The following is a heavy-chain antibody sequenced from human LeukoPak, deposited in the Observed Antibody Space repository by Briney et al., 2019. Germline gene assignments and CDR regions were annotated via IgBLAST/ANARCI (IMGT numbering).Heavy chain of an antibody. CDR1: GYTFTGYY. CDR3: ARGYYYDSNGYYQLDY. D-gene: IGHD3-22*01. V-gene: IGHV1-2*04. Sequence: ASVKVSCKASGYTFTGYYMHWVRQAPGQGLEWMGWINLNNDDTNYAQKFQGWVTMTRDTSISTAYMELSRLRSDDTAVYYCARGYYYDSNGYYQLDYWGQGTLVTVSS. CDR2: INLNNDDT. J-gene: IGHJ4*02.